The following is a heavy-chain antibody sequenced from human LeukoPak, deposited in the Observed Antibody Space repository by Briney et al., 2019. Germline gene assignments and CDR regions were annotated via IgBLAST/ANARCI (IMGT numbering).Heavy chain of an antibody. V-gene: IGHV1-69*13. CDR3: ARDDDDSSGYYSSWFDP. CDR1: GYTFTSYG. CDR2: IIPIFGTA. Sequence: GASVKVSCKASGYTFTSYGISWVRQAPGQGLEWMGGIIPIFGTANYAQKFQGRVTITADESTSTAYMELSSLRSEDTAVYYCARDDDDSSGYYSSWFDPWGQGTLVTVSS. D-gene: IGHD3-22*01. J-gene: IGHJ5*02.